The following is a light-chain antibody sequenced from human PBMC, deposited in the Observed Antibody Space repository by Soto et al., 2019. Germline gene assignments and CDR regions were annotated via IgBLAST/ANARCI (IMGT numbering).Light chain of an antibody. CDR3: ATWDTNLNVGV. J-gene: IGLJ3*02. CDR1: SSNIGKNF. V-gene: IGLV1-51*01. CDR2: DNN. Sequence: QSVLTQPPSVSAAPGQKVTISCSGSSSNIGKNFVSWYQQLPGTAPKLLIYDNNERPSAIPDRFTGSKSGTSATLGITGLQTGDQADYYCATWDTNLNVGVFGGGTKLTVL.